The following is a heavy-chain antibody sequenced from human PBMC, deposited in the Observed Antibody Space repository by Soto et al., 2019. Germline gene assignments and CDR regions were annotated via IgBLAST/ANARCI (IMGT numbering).Heavy chain of an antibody. V-gene: IGHV3-73*01. D-gene: IGHD1-26*01. J-gene: IGHJ4*02. CDR3: TTQEIVGATGY. CDR1: GFTFSGSA. CDR2: IRSKTNNYAT. Sequence: GGSLRLSCSASGFTFSGSAMHWVRQASGKGLEWVGRIRSKTNNYATTYAASVKGRFTISRDDAKNTAYLQMNSLKTEDTAVYYCTTQEIVGATGYWGQGTLVTVPS.